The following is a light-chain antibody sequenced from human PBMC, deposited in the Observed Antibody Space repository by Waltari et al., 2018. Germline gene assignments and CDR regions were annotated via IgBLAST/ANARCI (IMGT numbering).Light chain of an antibody. V-gene: IGLV2-23*02. CDR1: SSDAGSYNL. CDR2: EVS. CDR3: CSYAGSSTSVV. J-gene: IGLJ2*01. Sequence: QSALTQPASVSGSPGQSITISCTGTSSDAGSYNLVSWYQQHPGKAPKLMIYEVSKRPSGVSNRFSGSKSGNTASLTISGLQAEDEADYYCCSYAGSSTSVVFGGGTKLTVL.